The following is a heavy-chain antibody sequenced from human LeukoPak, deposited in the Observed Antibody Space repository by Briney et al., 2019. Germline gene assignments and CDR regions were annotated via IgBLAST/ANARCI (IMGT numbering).Heavy chain of an antibody. CDR1: GGTFSSYT. J-gene: IGHJ4*02. Sequence: GASAKVSCKASGGTFSSYTIGWVRQAPGQGLEWMGGIIPIFGTASYAQKFQGRVTITADESTSTAYMELSSLRSEDTAVYYCARVLVGATTFDYWGQGTLVTVSS. V-gene: IGHV1-69*13. CDR3: ARVLVGATTFDY. D-gene: IGHD1-26*01. CDR2: IIPIFGTA.